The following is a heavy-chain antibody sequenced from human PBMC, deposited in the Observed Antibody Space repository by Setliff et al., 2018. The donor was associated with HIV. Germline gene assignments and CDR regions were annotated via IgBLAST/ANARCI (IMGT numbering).Heavy chain of an antibody. V-gene: IGHV4-59*12. D-gene: IGHD2-15*01. Sequence: ASETLSLTCSVAGGSISSYYWSWIRQPPGKGLEWIGDIYYSGMTNYNPSLQSRVTISLDTSKNQFSLKVNSVTAADTAVYYCARARRAGSGPKYFQHWGQGTLVTVSS. CDR3: ARARRAGSGPKYFQH. J-gene: IGHJ1*01. CDR2: IYYSGMT. CDR1: GGSISSYY.